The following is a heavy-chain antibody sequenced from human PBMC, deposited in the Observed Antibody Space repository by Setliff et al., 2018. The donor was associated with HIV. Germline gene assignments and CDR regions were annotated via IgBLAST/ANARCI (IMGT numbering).Heavy chain of an antibody. CDR3: ARLGEIADRPGYYMDV. J-gene: IGHJ6*03. V-gene: IGHV4-34*01. CDR1: GGSLWGYY. D-gene: IGHD6-6*01. Sequence: SETLSLTCAVYGGSLWGYYWTWIRQPPGEGLEWIGEIGYSGSSSSNPSLKSRVTISVDTSRNQFSLKIFSVTAADTAMYYCARLGEIADRPGYYMDVWSNGTTVTVSS. CDR2: IGYSGSS.